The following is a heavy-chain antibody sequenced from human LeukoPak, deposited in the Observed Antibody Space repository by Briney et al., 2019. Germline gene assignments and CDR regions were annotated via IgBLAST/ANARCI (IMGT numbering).Heavy chain of an antibody. Sequence: GGSLRLSCAASGFTFSSYWMNWVRQAPGKGLEWVANIKQDGSEKYYVDSVKGRFTISRDNAKNSLYLRMNSLRAEDTAVYYCARGTTVSSSLLYWGQGTLVTVSS. CDR1: GFTFSSYW. J-gene: IGHJ4*02. CDR3: ARGTTVSSSLLY. D-gene: IGHD6-6*01. CDR2: IKQDGSEK. V-gene: IGHV3-7*01.